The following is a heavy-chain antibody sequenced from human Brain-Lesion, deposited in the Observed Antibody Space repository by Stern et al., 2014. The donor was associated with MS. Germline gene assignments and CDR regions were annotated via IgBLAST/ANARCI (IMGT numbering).Heavy chain of an antibody. D-gene: IGHD2-2*01. CDR2: IKEDGSEQ. CDR3: ARRVLVAMGGYPKTLDV. CDR1: GFTFSRYW. Sequence: VQLVESGGVLVQPGGSLKLSCAASGFTFSRYWMTWVRQAPGKGLEWVATIKEDGSEQYYVDSVKGRFTMSRDNAKNSLYLQMNSLRAEDTAVYYCARRVLVAMGGYPKTLDVWGRGTTVTVSS. V-gene: IGHV3-7*01. J-gene: IGHJ6*02.